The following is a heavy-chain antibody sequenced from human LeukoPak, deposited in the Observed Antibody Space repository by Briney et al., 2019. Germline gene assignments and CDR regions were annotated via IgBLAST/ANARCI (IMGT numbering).Heavy chain of an antibody. CDR3: ARVSLYQGYSYGPGGYYYYMDV. V-gene: IGHV3-7*01. Sequence: GGSLRLSCAASGFIFKKYWMNWVRQVPGKGLECLANIKEDGSETYYADSVKDRFTISRDNPKNLLFLQINSLRVEDTAVYYCARVSLYQGYSYGPGGYYYYMDVWGKGTTVTVSS. J-gene: IGHJ6*03. CDR2: IKEDGSET. CDR1: GFIFKKYW. D-gene: IGHD5-18*01.